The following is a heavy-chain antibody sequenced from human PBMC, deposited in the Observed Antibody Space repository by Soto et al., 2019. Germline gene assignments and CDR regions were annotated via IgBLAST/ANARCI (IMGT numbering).Heavy chain of an antibody. CDR3: AKAGFSSSWSPTYFDY. V-gene: IGHV3-23*01. CDR2: ISGSGHST. Sequence: PGGSLRLSCAASGFTFSSYAMSWVRQAPGKGLEWVSAISGSGHSTYYADSVKGRFTISRDNTKNTLYLQMNSLRAEDTAVYYCAKAGFSSSWSPTYFDYWGQGTLVTVSS. J-gene: IGHJ4*02. CDR1: GFTFSSYA. D-gene: IGHD6-13*01.